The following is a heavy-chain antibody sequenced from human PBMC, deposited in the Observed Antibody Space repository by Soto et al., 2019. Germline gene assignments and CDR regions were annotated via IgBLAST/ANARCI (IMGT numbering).Heavy chain of an antibody. V-gene: IGHV4-31*02. CDR1: YGKIIDGDYC. CDR2: IYYSGST. CDR3: AREATGRQDNWFDP. Sequence: QPHTKTVFYGKIIDGDYCRIMNRKPPGKGLEWIGYIYYSGSTYYNPSLKSRVTISVDTSKNQFSLKLSSVTAADTAVYYCAREATGRQDNWFDPWGQGTLVTVSS. D-gene: IGHD3-9*01. J-gene: IGHJ5*02.